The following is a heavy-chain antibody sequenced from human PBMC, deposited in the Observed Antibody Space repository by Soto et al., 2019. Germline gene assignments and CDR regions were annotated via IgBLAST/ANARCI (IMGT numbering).Heavy chain of an antibody. CDR1: GGSISSYY. J-gene: IGHJ6*02. V-gene: IGHV4-59*01. D-gene: IGHD2-2*02. CDR2: IYYSGST. Sequence: SETLSLTCTVSGGSISSYYWSWIRQPPGKGLEWIGYIYYSGSTNYNPSLKSRVTISVDTSKNQFSLKLSSVTAADTAVYYCVGDIVVVPAAIRQYYYGMDVWGQGTTVTVSS. CDR3: VGDIVVVPAAIRQYYYGMDV.